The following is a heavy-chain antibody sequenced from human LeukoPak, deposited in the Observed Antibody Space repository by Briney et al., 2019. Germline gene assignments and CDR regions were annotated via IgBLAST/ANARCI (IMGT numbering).Heavy chain of an antibody. CDR1: GGSFSSSSYY. V-gene: IGHV4-39*01. J-gene: IGHJ4*02. CDR2: IYYSGST. CDR3: ARRSLQTDY. Sequence: SETLSLTCTVSGGSFSSSSYYWGWIRQPPGNGLEWIGSIYYSGSTYYNPSLKSRVTISVDTSKNQFSLKLSSVTAADTAVYYCARRSLQTDYWGQGTLVTVSS.